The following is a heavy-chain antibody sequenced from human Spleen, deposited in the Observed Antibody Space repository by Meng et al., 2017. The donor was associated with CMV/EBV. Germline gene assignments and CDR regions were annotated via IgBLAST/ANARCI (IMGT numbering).Heavy chain of an antibody. CDR1: GDSIGTYY. J-gene: IGHJ4*02. D-gene: IGHD2-15*01. V-gene: IGHV4-59*01. CDR2: ISYSGST. Sequence: SETLSLTCTVSGDSIGTYYWSWIRQPPGKGLEWVAYISYSGSTNYNTSLKSRVTISVDTSKNQFSLKLSSVTAADTAVYYCARDGDCSGGACYDRWGQGTLVTVSS. CDR3: ARDGDCSGGACYDR.